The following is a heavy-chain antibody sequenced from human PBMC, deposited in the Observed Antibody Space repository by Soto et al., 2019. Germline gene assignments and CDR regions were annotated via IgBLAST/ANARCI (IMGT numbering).Heavy chain of an antibody. CDR3: ARAPETPSILGVALPYFFDY. Sequence: SETLSLTCTVSGGSISSGTSYWSWIHQRPGKGLEWVGYIFYSGSFYYAPSLRGRVMILADTSKNQFTLRLSSVTAADTAVYYCARAPETPSILGVALPYFFDYWGQGALVTVSS. CDR1: GGSISSGTSY. J-gene: IGHJ4*02. V-gene: IGHV4-31*03. D-gene: IGHD3-3*01. CDR2: IFYSGSF.